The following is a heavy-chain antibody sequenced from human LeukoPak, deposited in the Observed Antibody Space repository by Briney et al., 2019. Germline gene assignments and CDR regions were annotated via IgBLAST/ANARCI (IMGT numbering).Heavy chain of an antibody. V-gene: IGHV3-7*05. CDR3: ARDQRYCSSSSCPWEPFDY. CDR2: IKQDGSEK. CDR1: GFTFSSYW. J-gene: IGHJ4*02. Sequence: GGSLRLSCSASGFTFSSYWMSWVRQAPGKGLEWVANIKQDGSEKYYVDSVKGRFTISRDNAKNSLYLQMNSLRAEDTAVYYCARDQRYCSSSSCPWEPFDYWGQGTLVTVSS. D-gene: IGHD2-2*01.